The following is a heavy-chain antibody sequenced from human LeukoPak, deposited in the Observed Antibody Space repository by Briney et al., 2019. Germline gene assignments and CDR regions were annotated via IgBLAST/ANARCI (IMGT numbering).Heavy chain of an antibody. D-gene: IGHD6-13*01. Sequence: GESLKISSKGSGYSFTSYWIGWVRQMPGKGLEWMGIIYPGVSDTRYSPSFQGQVTISADKSISTAYLQWSSLKASDTAMYYCAGRIAAAGTWFDPWGQGTLVTVSS. J-gene: IGHJ5*02. V-gene: IGHV5-51*01. CDR3: AGRIAAAGTWFDP. CDR1: GYSFTSYW. CDR2: IYPGVSDT.